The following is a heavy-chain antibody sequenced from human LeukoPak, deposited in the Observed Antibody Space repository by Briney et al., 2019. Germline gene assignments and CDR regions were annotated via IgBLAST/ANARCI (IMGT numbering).Heavy chain of an antibody. Sequence: GGSLRLSCAASGFTFSSYDMSWVRQAPGKGLEWVSAISGSGGSTYYADSVKGRFTISRDNSKNTLYLQMNSLRAEDTAVYYCAKDQTVRGVTIDYWGQGTLVTVSS. D-gene: IGHD3-10*01. CDR1: GFTFSSYD. J-gene: IGHJ4*02. CDR2: ISGSGGST. V-gene: IGHV3-23*01. CDR3: AKDQTVRGVTIDY.